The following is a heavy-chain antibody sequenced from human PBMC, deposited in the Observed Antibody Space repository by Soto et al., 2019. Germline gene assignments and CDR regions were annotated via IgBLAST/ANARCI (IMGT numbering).Heavy chain of an antibody. CDR1: GGTFSSYA. D-gene: IGHD6-13*01. CDR2: IIPIFGTA. Sequence: GASVKVSCKASGGTFSSYAISWVRQTPGQGLEWMGGIIPIFGTANYAQKFQGRVTITADESTSTAYMELSRLRSEDTAVYYCASQYSSSWAFDYWGQGTLVTVSS. J-gene: IGHJ4*02. V-gene: IGHV1-69*13. CDR3: ASQYSSSWAFDY.